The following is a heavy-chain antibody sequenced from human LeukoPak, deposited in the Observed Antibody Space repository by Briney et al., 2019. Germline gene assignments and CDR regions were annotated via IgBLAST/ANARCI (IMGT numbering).Heavy chain of an antibody. Sequence: SETLSLTCTVSGGSISSGSYYWSWIRQPAGKGLEWIGRIYTSGSTNYNPSLKSRVTISVDTSKNQFSLKLSSVTAADTAVYYCARGLTGYDILTGYSFILDYWGQGTLVTVSS. D-gene: IGHD3-9*01. V-gene: IGHV4-61*02. CDR2: IYTSGST. J-gene: IGHJ4*02. CDR1: GGSISSGSYY. CDR3: ARGLTGYDILTGYSFILDY.